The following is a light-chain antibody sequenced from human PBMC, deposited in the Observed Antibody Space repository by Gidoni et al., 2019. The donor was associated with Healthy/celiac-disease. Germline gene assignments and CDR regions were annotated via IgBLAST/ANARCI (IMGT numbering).Light chain of an antibody. CDR3: LQDYNYPLT. V-gene: IGKV1-6*01. Sequence: ATQMTQSPSSLSASVGDRVTITCRASQGIRNDLGWYQQKPGKAPKLLIYAASSLQSGVPSRFSGSGSGTDFTLTISSLQHEDFATYYCLQDYNYPLTVGGGTKVEIK. CDR1: QGIRND. J-gene: IGKJ4*01. CDR2: AAS.